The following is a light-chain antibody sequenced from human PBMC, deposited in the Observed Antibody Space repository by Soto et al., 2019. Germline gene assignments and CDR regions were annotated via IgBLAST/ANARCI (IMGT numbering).Light chain of an antibody. V-gene: IGKV1-33*01. J-gene: IGKJ2*01. CDR1: QDISNY. CDR2: DAS. Sequence: DIQMTQSPSSLSASVGDRVTITCQASQDISNYLNWYQQKPGKAPKLLIYDASNLETGVPSRFSGSGSVTDFTFTISSLQPEDIATYYCQQDDNLPQTFGQGTKLEIK. CDR3: QQDDNLPQT.